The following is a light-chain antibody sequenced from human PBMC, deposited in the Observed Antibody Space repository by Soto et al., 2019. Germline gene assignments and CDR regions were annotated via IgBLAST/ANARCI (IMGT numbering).Light chain of an antibody. CDR3: QQTNSFPLT. CDR2: VAS. V-gene: IGKV1-12*01. Sequence: DIQMTQSPSSVSASVGDTVAITCRASQGVSSRLAWYQQKPGTDPKVLISVASSLQSGVPSRFSGSGSGTDFTLTISSLQPEDFATYYCQQTNSFPLTFGGGTKVEIK. J-gene: IGKJ4*02. CDR1: QGVSSR.